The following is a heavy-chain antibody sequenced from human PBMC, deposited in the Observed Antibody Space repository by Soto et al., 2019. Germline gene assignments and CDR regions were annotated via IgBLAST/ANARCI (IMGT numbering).Heavy chain of an antibody. CDR2: VLFNGREK. CDR1: GFSFSSYY. Sequence: GGSLRLSCTASGFSFSSYYMHWVRQAPGKGLEWVAVVLFNGREKYYADSVKGRFSVSRDNSKNTVDLQMDSLRAEDTAVYYCARVVDYCDPYYYYGMDVWGQGTTVTVSS. J-gene: IGHJ6*02. D-gene: IGHD3-22*01. CDR3: ARVVDYCDPYYYYGMDV. V-gene: IGHV3-30*04.